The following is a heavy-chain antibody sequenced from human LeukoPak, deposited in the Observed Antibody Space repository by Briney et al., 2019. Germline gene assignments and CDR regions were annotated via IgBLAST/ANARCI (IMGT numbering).Heavy chain of an antibody. CDR3: ARVIGSSGWEFFDY. CDR1: GGSISSYY. J-gene: IGHJ4*02. V-gene: IGHV4-59*01. CDR2: IYYSGST. Sequence: PSETLSLTCTVSGGSISSYYWSWIRQPPGKGLEWIGYIYYSGSTNYNPSLKNRVTISVDTSKNQFSLKLSSVTAADTAVYYCARVIGSSGWEFFDYWGQGTLVTVSS. D-gene: IGHD3-22*01.